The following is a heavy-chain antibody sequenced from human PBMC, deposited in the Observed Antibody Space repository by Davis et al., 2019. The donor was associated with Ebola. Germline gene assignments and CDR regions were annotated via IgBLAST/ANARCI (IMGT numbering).Heavy chain of an antibody. CDR1: GYTFTNYY. CDR2: INPNTGDP. Sequence: ASVKVSCKASGYTFTNYYMHWVRQAPGQGLEWMGWINPNTGDPMYAQGFTGRFVFSLDTSVSTTFLQSSRLEAEDTAMYYCTRERATEFDYWGQGTLVTVSS. J-gene: IGHJ4*02. CDR3: TRERATEFDY. V-gene: IGHV7-4-1*02. D-gene: IGHD1-1*01.